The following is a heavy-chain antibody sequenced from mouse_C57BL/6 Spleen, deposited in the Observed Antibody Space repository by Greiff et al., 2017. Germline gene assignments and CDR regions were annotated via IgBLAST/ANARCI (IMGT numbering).Heavy chain of an antibody. V-gene: IGHV5-4*01. CDR1: GFTFSSYA. J-gene: IGHJ2*01. Sequence: DVQLQESGGGLVKPGGSLKLSCAASGFTFSSYAMSWVRQTPEKRLEWVATISDGGSYTYYPDNVKGRFTISRDNAKNNLYLQMSHLKSEDTAMYYCARDEGLRRGGDFDYWGQGTTLTVSS. CDR2: ISDGGSYT. CDR3: ARDEGLRRGGDFDY. D-gene: IGHD2-4*01.